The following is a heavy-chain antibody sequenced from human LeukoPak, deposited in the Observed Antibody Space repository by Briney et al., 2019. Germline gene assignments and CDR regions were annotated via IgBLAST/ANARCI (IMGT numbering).Heavy chain of an antibody. V-gene: IGHV3-23*01. CDR3: AKDVPGYSYGLLGYYFDY. D-gene: IGHD5-18*01. J-gene: IGHJ4*02. Sequence: PGGSLRLSCAASGFTFSSYAMSWVRQAPGKGPEWVSAISGSGGSTYYADSVKGRFTISRDNSKNTLYLQMNSLRAEDTAVYYCAKDVPGYSYGLLGYYFDYWGQGTLVTVSS. CDR1: GFTFSSYA. CDR2: ISGSGGST.